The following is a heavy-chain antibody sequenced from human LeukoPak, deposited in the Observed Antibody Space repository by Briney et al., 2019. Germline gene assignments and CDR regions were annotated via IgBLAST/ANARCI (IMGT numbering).Heavy chain of an antibody. Sequence: ASETLSLTCTVSGGSISSSSYYWGWIRQPPGKGLEWIGSIYYSGSTYYNPSLKSRVTISVDTSKNQFSLKLSSVTAADTAVYYCAREEAAATFFDYWGQGTLVTVSS. CDR1: GGSISSSSYY. D-gene: IGHD6-13*01. CDR2: IYYSGST. V-gene: IGHV4-39*02. J-gene: IGHJ4*02. CDR3: AREEAAATFFDY.